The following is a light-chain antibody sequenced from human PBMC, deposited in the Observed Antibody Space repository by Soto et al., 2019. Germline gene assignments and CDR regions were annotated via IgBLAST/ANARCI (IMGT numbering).Light chain of an antibody. CDR2: AAS. CDR1: QGISRW. Sequence: DIQMTQSPSSVSASVGDRITITCRASQGISRWLAWYQQKPGRAPKLLIYAASNLQTGVPSRFRGSGWGTGCTRGVTSLQAEDFATYNCQQAYNFQFTVGPGTKVDI. V-gene: IGKV1-12*01. J-gene: IGKJ3*01. CDR3: QQAYNFQFT.